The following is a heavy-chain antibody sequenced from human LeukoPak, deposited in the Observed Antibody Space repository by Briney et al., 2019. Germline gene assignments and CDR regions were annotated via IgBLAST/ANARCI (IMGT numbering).Heavy chain of an antibody. CDR1: GGSISSYH. CDR2: IYYSGST. CDR3: ARGLGYCSGGSCYSYYYYYMDV. D-gene: IGHD2-15*01. J-gene: IGHJ6*03. Sequence: KPSETLSLTCTVSGGSISSYHWSWIRQPPGKGLEWIGYIYYSGSTNYNPSLKSRVTISVDTSKNQFSLKLSSVTAADTAVYYCARGLGYCSGGSCYSYYYYYMDVWGKGTTVTVSS. V-gene: IGHV4-59*08.